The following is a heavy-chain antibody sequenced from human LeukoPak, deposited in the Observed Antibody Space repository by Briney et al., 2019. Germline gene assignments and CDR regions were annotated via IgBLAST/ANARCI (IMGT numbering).Heavy chain of an antibody. V-gene: IGHV3-23*01. CDR1: GFTFGNYA. CDR3: AKATPYYDTLTGYSTPYNWFDP. Sequence: GGSLRLSCAASGFTFGNYAMYWVRQAPGTGLEWVSGISGRGGGTYFADSVKGRFTISRDNSKNTLYMQMNSLRGDDTAVYYCAKATPYYDTLTGYSTPYNWFDPWGQGTLVTVSS. J-gene: IGHJ5*02. CDR2: ISGRGGGT. D-gene: IGHD3-9*01.